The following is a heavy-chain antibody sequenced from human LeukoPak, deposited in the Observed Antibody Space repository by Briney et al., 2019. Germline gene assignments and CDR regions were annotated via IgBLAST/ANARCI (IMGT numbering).Heavy chain of an antibody. CDR2: IKQDGSEK. V-gene: IGHV3-7*03. J-gene: IGHJ4*02. D-gene: IGHD6-13*01. CDR1: GFTFSNLW. CDR3: ATSTAAAGTD. Sequence: GGSLRLSCAASGFTFSNLWVSWVRQAPGKGLKWVANIKQDGSEKYYVDSVKGRFTISRDNAQNSLYLQMNSLRAEDTAIYYCATSTAAAGTDWGQGTLVTVSS.